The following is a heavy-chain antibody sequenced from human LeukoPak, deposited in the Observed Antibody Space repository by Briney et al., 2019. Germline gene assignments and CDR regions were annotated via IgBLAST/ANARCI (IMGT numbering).Heavy chain of an antibody. V-gene: IGHV3-23*01. CDR1: GFTFSSYA. CDR2: ISGSGGST. CDR3: AKERAYGGNFRGYFDY. D-gene: IGHD4-23*01. Sequence: SGGSLRLSCAASGFTFSSYAMSWVRQAPGKGLEWVSAISGSGGSTYYADSVKGRFTISRDNSKNTLYLQMNSLRAEDTAVYYCAKERAYGGNFRGYFDYWGQGTLVTVSS. J-gene: IGHJ4*02.